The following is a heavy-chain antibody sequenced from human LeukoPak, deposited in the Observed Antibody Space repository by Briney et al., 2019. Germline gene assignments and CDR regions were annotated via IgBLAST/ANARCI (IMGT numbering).Heavy chain of an antibody. Sequence: GGSLRLSCAASGFTFSGYAMSWVRQAPGKGLEWVSSISSSSSYIYYADSVKGRFTISRDKAKNSLYLQMNSLRAEDTAVYYCASGGATSFDYWGQGTLVTVSS. D-gene: IGHD1-26*01. CDR3: ASGGATSFDY. J-gene: IGHJ4*02. V-gene: IGHV3-21*06. CDR1: GFTFSGYA. CDR2: ISSSSSYI.